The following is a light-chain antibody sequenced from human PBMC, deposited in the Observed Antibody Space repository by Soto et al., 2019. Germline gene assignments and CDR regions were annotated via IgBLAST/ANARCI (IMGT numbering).Light chain of an antibody. V-gene: IGKV1-12*01. J-gene: IGKJ5*01. Sequence: DIQMTQSPSSVSASVGDIVTITCLFSEDISTWLAWYQQKPGKAPKLLIYAASSLQSGVPSRFSGSGSGTDFTLTISSLQPEDFATYYCQHADSFPLITFGQGTRLEIK. CDR2: AAS. CDR1: EDISTW. CDR3: QHADSFPLIT.